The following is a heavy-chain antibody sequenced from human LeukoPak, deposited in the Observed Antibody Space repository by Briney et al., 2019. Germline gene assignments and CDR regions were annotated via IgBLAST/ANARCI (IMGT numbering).Heavy chain of an antibody. Sequence: GSLRLSCAASGFTFSSYEMKWVRQAPGRGVEWVSYISSSGSTIYYADSVRGRFTISRDNAKNSLYLQMNSLRAEDTAVYYCARVRRIIAAVGTGTRRENWFDPWGRGTLVTVSS. CDR1: GFTFSSYE. CDR2: ISSSGSTI. J-gene: IGHJ5*02. V-gene: IGHV3-48*03. CDR3: ARVRRIIAAVGTGTRRENWFDP. D-gene: IGHD6-13*01.